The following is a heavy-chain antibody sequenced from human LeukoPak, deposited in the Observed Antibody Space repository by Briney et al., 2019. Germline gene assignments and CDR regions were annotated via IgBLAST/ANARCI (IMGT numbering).Heavy chain of an antibody. V-gene: IGHV1-46*01. CDR3: ARTNKGIFGVVTARRGYFQH. Sequence: ASMKVSCKASGYTFTSYYVHWVRQAPGQGLEWMGIINPSGGSTSYAQKFQGRVTMTRDTATSTVYMELSSLRSEDTAVYYCARTNKGIFGVVTARRGYFQHWGQGTLVTVSS. CDR1: GYTFTSYY. J-gene: IGHJ1*01. CDR2: INPSGGST. D-gene: IGHD3-3*01.